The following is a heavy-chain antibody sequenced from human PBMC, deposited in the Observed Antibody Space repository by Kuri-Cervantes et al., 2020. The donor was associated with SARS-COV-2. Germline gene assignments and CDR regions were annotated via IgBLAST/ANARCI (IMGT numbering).Heavy chain of an antibody. D-gene: IGHD3-22*01. Sequence: SPKIYLASPGFTFSNYAISLVRQAPGKRLECGLAISGSCGSTYYADSVKVRFTIPRDKYKHTLYLQMNSLRAEDRDVYYCAKDFGTYYDSSGYLKYWGQGTLVTVSS. CDR1: GFTFSNYA. CDR2: ISGSCGST. J-gene: IGHJ1*01. V-gene: IGHV3-23*01. CDR3: AKDFGTYYDSSGYLKY.